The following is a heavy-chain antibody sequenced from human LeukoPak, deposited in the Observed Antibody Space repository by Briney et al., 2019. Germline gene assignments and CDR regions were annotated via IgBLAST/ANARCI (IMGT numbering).Heavy chain of an antibody. Sequence: KAGGSLRLSCAASGFTFSSHSMNWVRQAPGKGLEWVSSISGTSTYIYYADSVKGRFTISRDNAKNSVYLQMNSLRAEDTAVYYCAREAGMEHYWGQETLVTVSS. J-gene: IGHJ4*02. CDR2: ISGTSTYI. V-gene: IGHV3-21*01. CDR1: GFTFSSHS. D-gene: IGHD6-13*01. CDR3: AREAGMEHY.